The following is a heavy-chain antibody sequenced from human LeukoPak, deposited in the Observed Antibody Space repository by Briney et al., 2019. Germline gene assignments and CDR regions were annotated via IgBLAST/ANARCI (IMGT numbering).Heavy chain of an antibody. V-gene: IGHV1-18*01. CDR2: ISTYNGNT. Sequence: ASVKVSCKASGYTFTSYGISWVRQAPGQGLEWMGWISTYNGNTNYAQKLQGRVTMTTDTSTSTAYMELRSLRSDDTAVYYCARLYYDSSGYSNYFDYWGQGTLVTVSS. J-gene: IGHJ4*02. D-gene: IGHD3-22*01. CDR3: ARLYYDSSGYSNYFDY. CDR1: GYTFTSYG.